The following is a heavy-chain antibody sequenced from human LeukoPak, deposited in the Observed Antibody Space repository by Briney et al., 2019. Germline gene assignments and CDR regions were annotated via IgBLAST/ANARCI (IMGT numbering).Heavy chain of an antibody. CDR1: GFTVSSNY. CDR3: ARGRGLDY. CDR2: IYSGGST. Sequence: GGSLRLSCAASGFTVSSNYMSWVRQALGKGLEWVSVIYSGGSTFYADSVKGRFTISRDNSKNTLYLQMSSLRAEDTAVCYCARGRGLDYWGQGTLVTVSS. V-gene: IGHV3-53*05. D-gene: IGHD3-10*01. J-gene: IGHJ4*02.